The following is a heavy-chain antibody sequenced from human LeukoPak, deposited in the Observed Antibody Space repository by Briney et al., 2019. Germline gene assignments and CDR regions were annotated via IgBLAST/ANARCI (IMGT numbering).Heavy chain of an antibody. D-gene: IGHD6-6*01. Sequence: GGSLRLSCAASGFTFSSYAMSWVRQAPGKGLEWVSAISGSGGSTYYADPVKGRFTISRDNSKNTLYLQMNSLRAEDTAVYYCAKDSSSSMYYYYGMDVWGQGTTVTVSS. CDR3: AKDSSSSMYYYYGMDV. J-gene: IGHJ6*02. CDR1: GFTFSSYA. CDR2: ISGSGGST. V-gene: IGHV3-23*01.